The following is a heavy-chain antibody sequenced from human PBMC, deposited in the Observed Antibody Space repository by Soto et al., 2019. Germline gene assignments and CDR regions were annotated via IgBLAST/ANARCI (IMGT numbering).Heavy chain of an antibody. D-gene: IGHD6-13*01. CDR3: ARDQGVAAAGITWFDP. CDR1: GASMNSYH. V-gene: IGHV4-4*07. J-gene: IGHJ5*02. Sequence: ETLSLTCTVSGASMNSYHWSWIRQPAGKGLEWIGHIHSSGSTNYNPSLKSRVTMPVDTSKNQFSLRLMSLTAADTAVYYCARDQGVAAAGITWFDPWGQGSLVTVS. CDR2: IHSSGST.